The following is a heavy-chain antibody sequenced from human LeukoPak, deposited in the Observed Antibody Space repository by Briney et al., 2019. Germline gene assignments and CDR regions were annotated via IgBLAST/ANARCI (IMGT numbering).Heavy chain of an antibody. CDR2: IHHSGST. Sequence: SETLSLTCTVSGYSISSGYYWGWIRPPPGKGLQWIGSIHHSGSTYYNPSLKSRVTISVDTSKNQFSLKLSSVTAADTAVYYCARDQVPYSYGTYYFDYWGQGTLVTVSS. V-gene: IGHV4-38-2*02. CDR1: GYSISSGYY. CDR3: ARDQVPYSYGTYYFDY. D-gene: IGHD5-18*01. J-gene: IGHJ4*02.